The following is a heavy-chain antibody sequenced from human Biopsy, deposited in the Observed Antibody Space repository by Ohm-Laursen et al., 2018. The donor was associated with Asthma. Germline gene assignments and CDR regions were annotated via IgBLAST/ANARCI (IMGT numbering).Heavy chain of an antibody. D-gene: IGHD3-3*01. CDR1: VFTFRSYA. Sequence: SLRLSCSPSVFTFRSYAMHWLRQAPGKALEWVAVGGSYYDGGLKDYADSVNGRFTVSRDDSKNTLYLQMNSLRPDDTAVYYCARDVMEWYLSAFEFWGQGTLVTVSS. V-gene: IGHV3-30-3*01. J-gene: IGHJ4*02. CDR2: GGSYYDGGLK. CDR3: ARDVMEWYLSAFEF.